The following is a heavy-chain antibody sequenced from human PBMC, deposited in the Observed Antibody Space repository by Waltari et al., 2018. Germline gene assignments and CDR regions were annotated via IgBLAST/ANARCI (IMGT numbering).Heavy chain of an antibody. CDR3: ARATNWVLEAFDL. J-gene: IGHJ3*01. CDR1: GFPVRPTY. Sequence: ELQVVESGGGLIQPGASLGLPCAASGFPVRPTYMAGVRQAPGKGPEWVSVIFTSGSTYHADSVKGRFTISRDNSENTVHLQMKNLTAEDTALYYCARATNWVLEAFDLWGQGTMVTVSP. CDR2: IFTSGST. D-gene: IGHD1-1*01. V-gene: IGHV3-53*01.